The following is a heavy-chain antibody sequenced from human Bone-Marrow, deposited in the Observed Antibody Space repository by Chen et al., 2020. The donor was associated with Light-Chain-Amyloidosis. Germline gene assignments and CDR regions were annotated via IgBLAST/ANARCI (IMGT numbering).Heavy chain of an antibody. CDR1: GFSVRSIY. CDR3: SRGSRAAGGLGSGYFDS. J-gene: IGHJ4*02. D-gene: IGHD6-13*01. Sequence: DVQLVETGGGLIRPGGSLRLSCAVSGFSVRSIYMNWVRQAPGKAPEWVAVIYNDADGSRHDPDSVRGRFAISSDTSKNSIYLQMNSLRPEDTAIYYCSRGSRAAGGLGSGYFDSWGQGIRVTVSS. V-gene: IGHV3-53*02. CDR2: IYNDADGSR.